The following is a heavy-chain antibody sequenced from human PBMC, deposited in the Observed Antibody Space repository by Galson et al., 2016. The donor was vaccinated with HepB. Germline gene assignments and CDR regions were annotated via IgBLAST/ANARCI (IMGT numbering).Heavy chain of an antibody. J-gene: IGHJ4*02. D-gene: IGHD5-24*01. CDR3: AKGRWDFDS. CDR1: GFIFSTYA. Sequence: SLRLSCAGSGFIFSTYAMNWVRQAPGKGLEWVSSIRGSGGGIDYADSVKGRVTISRDNSKNTLYLQMHSLRGEDTAVYYCAKGRWDFDSWGQGTLVTVSS. CDR2: IRGSGGGI. V-gene: IGHV3-23*01.